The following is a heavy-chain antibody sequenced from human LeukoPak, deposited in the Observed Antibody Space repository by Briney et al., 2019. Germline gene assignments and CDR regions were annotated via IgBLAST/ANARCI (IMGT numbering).Heavy chain of an antibody. V-gene: IGHV3-30*03. Sequence: PGGSLRLSCAASGFTFSSYGMHWVRQAPGKGLEWVAVISYDGSNKYYADSVKGRFTISRDNSKNTLYLQMNSLRAEDTAVYYCARDWPNYYGSGSYYNPIDYWGQGTLVTVSS. CDR3: ARDWPNYYGSGSYYNPIDY. D-gene: IGHD3-10*01. CDR1: GFTFSSYG. J-gene: IGHJ4*02. CDR2: ISYDGSNK.